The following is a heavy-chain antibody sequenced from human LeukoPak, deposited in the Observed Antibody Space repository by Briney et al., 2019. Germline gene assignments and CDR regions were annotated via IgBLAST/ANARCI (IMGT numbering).Heavy chain of an antibody. CDR2: IIPMFGIG. V-gene: IGHV1-69*13. J-gene: IGHJ4*02. CDR3: ARDYCSSTSCLFDY. D-gene: IGHD2-2*01. CDR1: GGTFSSYA. Sequence: ASVKVSCKASGGTFSSYAISWVRQVPGQGLEWMGGIIPMFGIGNYAQKFQGRVTITADESTSTAYMELSRLRSDDTAVYYCARDYCSSTSCLFDYWGQGTLVTVSS.